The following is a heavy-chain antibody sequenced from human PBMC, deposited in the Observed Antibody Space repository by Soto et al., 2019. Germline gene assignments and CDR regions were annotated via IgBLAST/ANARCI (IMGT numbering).Heavy chain of an antibody. J-gene: IGHJ5*02. V-gene: IGHV4-34*01. CDR3: ARTNRIMVRGVIINNWFDP. CDR1: GGSFSCYY. Sequence: SETLSLTCAVYGGSFSCYYWSWIRQPPGKGLEWIGEINHSGSTNYNPSLKSRVTISVDTSKNQFSLKLSSVTAADTAVYYCARTNRIMVRGVIINNWFDPWGQGTLVTVSS. CDR2: INHSGST. D-gene: IGHD3-10*01.